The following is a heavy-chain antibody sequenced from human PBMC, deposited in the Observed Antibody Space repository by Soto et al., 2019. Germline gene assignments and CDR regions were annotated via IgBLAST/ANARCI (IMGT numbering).Heavy chain of an antibody. CDR3: ASDIRRLYSYGASYGMDV. V-gene: IGHV3-30-3*01. CDR2: ISYDGSKK. D-gene: IGHD5-18*01. Sequence: QVQLVESGGGVVQPGRSLRLSCAASGFTFSSYAMHWVRQAPGKGLEWVAVISYDGSKKYYADSVKGRFTISRDNSKNTMYLQRISLRDEDTAVYYCASDIRRLYSYGASYGMDVWGQGTTVTVSS. CDR1: GFTFSSYA. J-gene: IGHJ6*02.